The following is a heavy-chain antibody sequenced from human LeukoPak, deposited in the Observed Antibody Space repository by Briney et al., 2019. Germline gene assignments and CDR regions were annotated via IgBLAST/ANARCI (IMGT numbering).Heavy chain of an antibody. J-gene: IGHJ4*02. CDR1: GVSISSSNSY. V-gene: IGHV4-39*01. CDR3: ARQTGSGLFILP. Sequence: KTSETLSLTCTVSGVSISSSNSYWGWIRQPPGQGLEWIGSIYYSGNTYYNASLKSQVSISIDTSKNQFSLRLTSVTAADTAVYYCARQTGSGLFILPGGQGTLVTVSS. CDR2: IYYSGNT. D-gene: IGHD3/OR15-3a*01.